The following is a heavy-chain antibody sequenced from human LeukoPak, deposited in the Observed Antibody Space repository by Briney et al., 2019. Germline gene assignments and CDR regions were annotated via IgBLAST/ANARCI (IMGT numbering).Heavy chain of an antibody. CDR3: ARGQVSRGPYYFDY. CDR1: GDSISSVSYY. V-gene: IGHV4-39*07. CDR2: IYYSGST. D-gene: IGHD3-3*02. J-gene: IGHJ4*02. Sequence: SETLSLTCTVSGDSISSVSYYWGWIRQPPGKGLAWIGGIYYSGSTYYNPSLKSRVTISVDTSKNQFSLKLSSVTAADTAVYYCARGQVSRGPYYFDYWGQGTLVTVSS.